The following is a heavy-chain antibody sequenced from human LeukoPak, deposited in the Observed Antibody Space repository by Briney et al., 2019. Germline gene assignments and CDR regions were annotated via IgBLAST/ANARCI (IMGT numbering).Heavy chain of an antibody. V-gene: IGHV3-23*01. CDR3: AKVPLLWFGELLPEVNWFDP. CDR2: ISGSGGST. J-gene: IGHJ5*02. D-gene: IGHD3-10*01. CDR1: GFTFSSYA. Sequence: GGSLRLSCAASGFTFSSYAMSWVRQAPGKGLEWVSAISGSGGSTYYADSVKGRFTISRDNSKNTLYLQMNSLRAEDTAVYYCAKVPLLWFGELLPEVNWFDPWGQGTLVTVSS.